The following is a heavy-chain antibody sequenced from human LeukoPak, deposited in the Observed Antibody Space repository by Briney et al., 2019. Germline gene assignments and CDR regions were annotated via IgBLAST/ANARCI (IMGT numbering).Heavy chain of an antibody. D-gene: IGHD6-6*01. CDR2: IKQDGSEK. V-gene: IGHV3-7*03. CDR3: AREDSSSLGAFDI. CDR1: GFTFSSYW. Sequence: GGSLRLSCAASGFTFSSYWMSWVRQAPGKGLEWVANIKQDGSEKYYVDSVKGRFTISRDNSKNTLYFQMNSLRAEDTAVYHCAREDSSSLGAFDIWGQGTMVTVSS. J-gene: IGHJ3*02.